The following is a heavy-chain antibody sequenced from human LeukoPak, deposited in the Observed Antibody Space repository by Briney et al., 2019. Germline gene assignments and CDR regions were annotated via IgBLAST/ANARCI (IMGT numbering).Heavy chain of an antibody. CDR3: ARDRSRGYSYTGTWYFDL. CDR2: IIPIFGTA. J-gene: IGHJ2*01. D-gene: IGHD5-18*01. Sequence: SVKVSCKASGGTFSSYAISWVRQAPGRGLEWMGGIIPIFGTANYAQKFQGRVTITADESTSTAYMELSSLRSEDTAVYYCARDRSRGYSYTGTWYFDLWGRGTLVTVSS. V-gene: IGHV1-69*13. CDR1: GGTFSSYA.